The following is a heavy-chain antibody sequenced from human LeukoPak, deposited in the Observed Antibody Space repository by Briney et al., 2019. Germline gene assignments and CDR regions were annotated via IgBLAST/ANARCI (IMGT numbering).Heavy chain of an antibody. D-gene: IGHD1-26*01. CDR3: ARQPHSGSYGYFDY. CDR1: LFPFSNHW. CDR2: IKEDESEK. J-gene: IGHJ4*02. Sequence: GGSLRLSCAASLFPFSNHWMSWVRQAPGKGLEWVANIKEDESEKYYVASVKGRFTISRDNAKNSLYLQMNSLRVEDTAVYYCARQPHSGSYGYFDYWGQGTLVTVSS. V-gene: IGHV3-7*01.